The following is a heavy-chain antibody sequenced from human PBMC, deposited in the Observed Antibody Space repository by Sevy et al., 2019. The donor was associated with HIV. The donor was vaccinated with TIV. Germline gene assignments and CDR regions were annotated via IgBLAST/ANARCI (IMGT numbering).Heavy chain of an antibody. Sequence: GGSLRLSCAASGFTFSSYEMNWVRQVPGKGLEWVSYISSSGRIIKYADSVKGRFTISRDNAKNSLYLQMNSLRAEDTAVYYCARYSSGWDYFDYWGQGTPVTVSS. CDR1: GFTFSSYE. V-gene: IGHV3-48*03. CDR3: ARYSSGWDYFDY. CDR2: ISSSGRII. J-gene: IGHJ4*02. D-gene: IGHD6-19*01.